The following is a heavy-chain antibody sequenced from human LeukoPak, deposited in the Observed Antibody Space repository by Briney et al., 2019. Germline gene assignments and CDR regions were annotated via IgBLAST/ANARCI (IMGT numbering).Heavy chain of an antibody. J-gene: IGHJ5*02. CDR2: INHGGYT. CDR3: ARAYYDSSGYALNWFDP. V-gene: IGHV4-34*01. CDR1: GGSFSGYY. D-gene: IGHD3-22*01. Sequence: PSETLSLTCAVYGGSFSGYYWSRFRQPPGKGLEWIGEINHGGYTNDNPSLKSRVTLSVDTSKNQFSLKLSSVTAADTAVYYCARAYYDSSGYALNWFDPWGQGNLVTVSS.